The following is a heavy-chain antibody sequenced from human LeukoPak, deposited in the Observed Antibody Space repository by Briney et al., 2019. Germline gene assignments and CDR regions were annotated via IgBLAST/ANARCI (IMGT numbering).Heavy chain of an antibody. Sequence: ASVTVSFKASVYTFTTCDINWVRQATGLGLEWLGWMNPNSGNTGYAQSFQGRVTMTRDTSISTAYMELSNLRSEDTAIYYCTRGSSGRRDYWGQGTLVTVSS. CDR2: MNPNSGNT. V-gene: IGHV1-8*01. CDR3: TRGSSGRRDY. CDR1: VYTFTTCD. D-gene: IGHD6-19*01. J-gene: IGHJ4*02.